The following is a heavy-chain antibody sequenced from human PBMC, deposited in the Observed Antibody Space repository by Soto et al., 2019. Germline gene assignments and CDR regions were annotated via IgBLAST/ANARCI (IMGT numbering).Heavy chain of an antibody. CDR3: VKDLRAPPPLGMDA. CDR1: GFTFSSYA. CDR2: ISSNVGST. J-gene: IGHJ6*02. Sequence: PGGSLRLSCSASGFTFSSYAMHWVRQAPRQGLEYVSAISSNVGSTYYADSVKGRFTISRDNSKNTLYLQMSSLRAEDTAVYYCVKDLRAPPPLGMDAWGQDTPVPLS. V-gene: IGHV3-64D*08.